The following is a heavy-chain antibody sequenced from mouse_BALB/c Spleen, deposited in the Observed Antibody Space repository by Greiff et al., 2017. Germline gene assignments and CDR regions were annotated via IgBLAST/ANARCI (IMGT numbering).Heavy chain of an antibody. Sequence: EVKLVESGGGLVKPGGSLKLSCAASGFTFSSYAMAWVRQSPEKRLEWVAEISSGGSYTYYPDTVTGRFTISRDNAKNTLYLEMSGMRSEDTAMYYGARGDGYVFDYWGQGTTLTVSS. V-gene: IGHV5-9-4*01. CDR3: ARGDGYVFDY. CDR1: GFTFSSYA. J-gene: IGHJ2*01. D-gene: IGHD2-14*01. CDR2: ISSGGSYT.